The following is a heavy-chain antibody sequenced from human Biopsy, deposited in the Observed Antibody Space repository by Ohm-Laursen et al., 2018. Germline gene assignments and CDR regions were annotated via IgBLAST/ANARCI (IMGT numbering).Heavy chain of an antibody. D-gene: IGHD4-23*01. CDR1: GFSFSDYH. CDR3: ARDTRWSPSSMDV. V-gene: IGHV3-11*01. J-gene: IGHJ6*02. CDR2: ISGGGTI. Sequence: SLRLSCAASGFSFSDYHMRRIRQAPGRGLEWVSYISGGGTIYYGDSMKGRVTISRDNAKNSLYLQMHSLRAEDTAVYYCARDTRWSPSSMDVWGQGTPVTVSS.